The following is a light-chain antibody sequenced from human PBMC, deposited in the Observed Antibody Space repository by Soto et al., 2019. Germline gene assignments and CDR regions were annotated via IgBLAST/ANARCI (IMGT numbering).Light chain of an antibody. J-gene: IGKJ1*01. CDR1: QSVSSSY. CDR3: QHYGNSPT. Sequence: EIVLTQSPGTLSLSPGERATLSCRASQSVSSSYLAWYQQKPGQAPRLLIYGASSRATGIPDRFSGSGSGTDFTLTISRLEPEDFAVYWCQHYGNSPTFGQGTKVDI. V-gene: IGKV3-20*01. CDR2: GAS.